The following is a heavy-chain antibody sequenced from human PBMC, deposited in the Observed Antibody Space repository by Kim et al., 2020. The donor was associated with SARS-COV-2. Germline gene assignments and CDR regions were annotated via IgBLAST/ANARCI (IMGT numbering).Heavy chain of an antibody. CDR3: ARESALAGKEFDY. D-gene: IGHD6-19*01. Sequence: TNTQRFQGRVTMTRDTSTTTVYMELSSLRSEDTAVYYCARESALAGKEFDYWGQGTLVTVSS. V-gene: IGHV1-46*01. J-gene: IGHJ4*02.